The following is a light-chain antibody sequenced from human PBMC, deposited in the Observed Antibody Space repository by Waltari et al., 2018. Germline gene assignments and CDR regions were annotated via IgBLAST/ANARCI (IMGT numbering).Light chain of an antibody. CDR1: QNIGNN. V-gene: IGKV3-11*01. CDR3: QNRRNWPLLT. CDR2: DGS. J-gene: IGKJ4*01. Sequence: EVVLTQPPATLSLSPGDRATPPCRASQNIGNNLAWYQQKPGQAPRLLMNDGSNRATGVPARFSGSGSGTDFTLTISSLEPEDFAVYYCQNRRNWPLLTFGGGTKVEIK.